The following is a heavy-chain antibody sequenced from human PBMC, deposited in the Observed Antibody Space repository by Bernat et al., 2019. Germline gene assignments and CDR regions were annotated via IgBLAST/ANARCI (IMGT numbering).Heavy chain of an antibody. CDR2: ISYDGSNK. J-gene: IGHJ4*02. CDR3: TGDFDY. V-gene: IGHV3-30*03. CDR1: GFTFSSYG. Sequence: QVQLVESGGGVVQPGRSLRLSCAASGFTFSSYGMHWVRQAPGKGLEWVAVISYDGSNKYYADSVKGRFTISRDNCKNTQYLPMNSLRAEDTAVYYCTGDFDYRGQGTLVTVSS.